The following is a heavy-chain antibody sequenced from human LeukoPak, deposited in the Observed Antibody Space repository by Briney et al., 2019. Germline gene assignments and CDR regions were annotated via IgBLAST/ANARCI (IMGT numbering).Heavy chain of an antibody. D-gene: IGHD2-2*01. CDR2: IYTSGST. J-gene: IGHJ3*02. V-gene: IGHV4-4*07. CDR1: GGSISSYY. Sequence: SETLSLTCTVSGGSISSYYWSWIRQPAGKGLEWIGRIYTSGSTNYNPSLKSRVTMSVDTSKNQFSLKLSSVTAADTAVYYCARVRYYCSSTSCYPRDDAFDIWGQGTMVTVSS. CDR3: ARVRYYCSSTSCYPRDDAFDI.